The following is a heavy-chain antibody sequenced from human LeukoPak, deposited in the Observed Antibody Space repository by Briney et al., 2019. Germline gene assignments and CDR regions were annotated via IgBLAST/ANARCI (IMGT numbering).Heavy chain of an antibody. CDR3: ARVGLSGSCYDY. D-gene: IGHD2-15*01. CDR1: GYTFTSYD. CDR2: INPSGS. Sequence: ASVKVSCKASGYTFTSYDINWVRQATGQGLEWMGIINPSGSRYAQKFQGRVTMTRDTSISTAYMELSRLRSDDTAVYYCARVGLSGSCYDYWGQGTLVTVSS. V-gene: IGHV1-8*01. J-gene: IGHJ4*02.